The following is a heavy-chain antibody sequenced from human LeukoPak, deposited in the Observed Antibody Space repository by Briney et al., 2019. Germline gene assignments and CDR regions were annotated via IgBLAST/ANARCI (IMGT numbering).Heavy chain of an antibody. CDR2: IYTSGST. J-gene: IGHJ1*01. Sequence: PSETLSLTCTVSGGSISSGSYYWSWIRPPAGKGLEWMGRIYTSGSTNYNPSLQSRVTISVDTSKNQFSLKLSTVTAADTAVYYCARSECSGGRCDHSGWGRGTLVTVSS. D-gene: IGHD2-15*01. CDR1: GGSISSGSYY. V-gene: IGHV4-61*02. CDR3: ARSECSGGRCDHSG.